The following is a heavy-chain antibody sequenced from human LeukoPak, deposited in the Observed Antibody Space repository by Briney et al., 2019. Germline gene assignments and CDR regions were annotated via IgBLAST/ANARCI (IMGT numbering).Heavy chain of an antibody. J-gene: IGHJ4*02. CDR2: IYSVVPT. Sequence: PSETLSLTSTTSGVSINRFDWSWVGQPPGPELEWIMNIYSVVPTYFTPSLKSRVTISVDTTKNQFSLNLTSVPAADTAMYYCVQTAGWPGFDYWGQGILVTVSS. CDR1: GVSINRFD. D-gene: IGHD6-13*01. CDR3: VQTAGWPGFDY. V-gene: IGHV4-4*09.